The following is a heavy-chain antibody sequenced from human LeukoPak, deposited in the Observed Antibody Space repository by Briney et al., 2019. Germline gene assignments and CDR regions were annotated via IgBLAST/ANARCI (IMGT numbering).Heavy chain of an antibody. CDR3: ARDGYYYDSSGYYSRHDAFDI. D-gene: IGHD3-22*01. CDR2: IYSGGST. Sequence: GGSLRLSCAASGFTFSSYGMHWVRQAPGKGLEWVSVIYSGGSTYYADSVKGRFTISRDNSKNTLYLQMNSLRAEDTAVYYCARDGYYYDSSGYYSRHDAFDIWGQGTMVTVSS. CDR1: GFTFSSYG. J-gene: IGHJ3*02. V-gene: IGHV3-NL1*01.